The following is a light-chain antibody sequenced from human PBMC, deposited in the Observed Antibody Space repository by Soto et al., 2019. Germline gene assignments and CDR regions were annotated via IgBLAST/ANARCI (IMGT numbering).Light chain of an antibody. Sequence: EIVLTQSPGTLSLSPGDRATLSCRASQSVNSNYLAWYQRKPGQGPRLLIYGASNRATDIPYRFSASGSGTDFTLTITRLEAEDFAVYYCQQYDSTPPTFGQGTKVEVK. V-gene: IGKV3-20*01. CDR2: GAS. CDR3: QQYDSTPPT. CDR1: QSVNSNY. J-gene: IGKJ1*01.